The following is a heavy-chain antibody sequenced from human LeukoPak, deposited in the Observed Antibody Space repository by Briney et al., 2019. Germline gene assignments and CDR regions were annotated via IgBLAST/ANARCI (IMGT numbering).Heavy chain of an antibody. CDR1: GGSISSYY. D-gene: IGHD6-13*01. V-gene: IGHV4-59*08. Sequence: PSETLSLICTVSGGSISSYYWSWIRQPPGRGLEWIAYMYYSGSTNYNPSLQSRVTISGDTSKNQFSLRLTSVTAADTAVYYCARSTKTAAAGGDYNYFYYGMDVWGQGTTVIVSS. J-gene: IGHJ6*02. CDR2: MYYSGST. CDR3: ARSTKTAAAGGDYNYFYYGMDV.